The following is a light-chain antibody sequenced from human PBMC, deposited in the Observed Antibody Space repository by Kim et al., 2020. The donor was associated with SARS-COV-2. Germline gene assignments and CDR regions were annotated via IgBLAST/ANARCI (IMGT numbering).Light chain of an antibody. CDR1: QSVSSSY. CDR3: QQYGSSPWT. J-gene: IGKJ1*01. V-gene: IGKV3-20*01. Sequence: SPGERATHSCRASQSVSSSYLAWYQQKPGQAPRLLIYGASNRATGIPDRFSGSGSGTDFTLTISRLEPEDFAVYYCQQYGSSPWTFGQGTKVDIK. CDR2: GAS.